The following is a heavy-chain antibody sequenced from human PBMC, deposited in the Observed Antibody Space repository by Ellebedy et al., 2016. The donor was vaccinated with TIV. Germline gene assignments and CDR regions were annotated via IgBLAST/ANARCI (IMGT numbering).Heavy chain of an antibody. J-gene: IGHJ4*02. V-gene: IGHV3-7*03. D-gene: IGHD6-13*01. CDR2: ISPDGSEA. CDR3: ASESRSSHGY. CDR1: GFTDNNYW. Sequence: GESLKISCAVSGFTDNNYWMSWVRLAPGRGLEWVANISPDGSEAQYGDSVKGRFTDSRDNAKNSLYLQMNSLRAEYTAVYYCASESRSSHGYWGQGTLVTVSS.